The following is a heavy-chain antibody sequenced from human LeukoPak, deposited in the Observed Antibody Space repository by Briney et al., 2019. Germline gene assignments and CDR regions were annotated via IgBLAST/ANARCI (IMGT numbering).Heavy chain of an antibody. Sequence: PGGSLRLSCAASGFTFSSYGMHWVRQAPGKGLEWVAVISYDGSNKYYADSVKGRFTISRDNSKNTLYLQMNSLRAEDTAVYYCAKNGNCSGGSCYYGCDYWGQGTLVTVSS. D-gene: IGHD2-15*01. J-gene: IGHJ4*02. CDR2: ISYDGSNK. V-gene: IGHV3-30*18. CDR3: AKNGNCSGGSCYYGCDY. CDR1: GFTFSSYG.